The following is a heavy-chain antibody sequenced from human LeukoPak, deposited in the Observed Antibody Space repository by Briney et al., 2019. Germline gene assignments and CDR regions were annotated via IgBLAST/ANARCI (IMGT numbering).Heavy chain of an antibody. CDR1: GGSISSSSYY. Sequence: SETLSLTCTVSGGSISSSSYYWGWIRQPPGKGLEWIGSIYYSGSTYYNPSLESRVTISVDTSKNQFSLKLSSVTAADTAVYYCARINIHYYYMDVWGKGTTVTVSS. J-gene: IGHJ6*03. CDR3: ARINIHYYYMDV. D-gene: IGHD2/OR15-2a*01. CDR2: IYYSGST. V-gene: IGHV4-39*07.